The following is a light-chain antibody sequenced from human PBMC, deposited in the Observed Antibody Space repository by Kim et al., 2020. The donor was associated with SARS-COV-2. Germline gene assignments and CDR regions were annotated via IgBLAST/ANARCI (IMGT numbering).Light chain of an antibody. CDR1: SSDVGNYNY. Sequence: QSINSSCTGTSSDVGNYNYVSWYQHHPGEAPKVMFYDVTKRPSGVSNRFFGSKSGNTASLTISGLQTEDEADYYCCSYASSGTLIFGGGTQLTVL. J-gene: IGLJ2*01. CDR2: DVT. V-gene: IGLV2-14*03. CDR3: CSYASSGTLI.